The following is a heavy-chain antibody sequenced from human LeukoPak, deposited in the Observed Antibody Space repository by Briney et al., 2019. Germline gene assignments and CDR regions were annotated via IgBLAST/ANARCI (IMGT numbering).Heavy chain of an antibody. CDR2: INSDGSST. Sequence: GGSLRLSCAASGFIFRNYWMHWVRQAPGKGLVWVARINSDGSSTSYADSVKGRFTISRDNSKNTLYLQMNSLRVEDTAVYFCANDAAQQQLSNLFYGMDVWGQGTTVTVSS. J-gene: IGHJ6*02. V-gene: IGHV3-74*01. D-gene: IGHD6-13*01. CDR3: ANDAAQQQLSNLFYGMDV. CDR1: GFIFRNYW.